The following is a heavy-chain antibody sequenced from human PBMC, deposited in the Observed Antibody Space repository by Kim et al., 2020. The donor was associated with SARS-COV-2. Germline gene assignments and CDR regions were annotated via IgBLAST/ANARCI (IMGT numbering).Heavy chain of an antibody. CDR2: ISWNGGST. V-gene: IGHV3-9*01. CDR1: GFTFGDFS. D-gene: IGHD3-22*01. Sequence: GGSLRLSCAASGFTFGDFSMHWVRQGPGKGLEWVSGISWNGGSTGYADSVRGRFTISRDNAKNSLYLQMNSLRAEDTAFYYCAKAVTYYADSSGYYEGLGSLDFWGQGKVVTVSS. CDR3: AKAVTYYADSSGYYEGLGSLDF. J-gene: IGHJ3*01.